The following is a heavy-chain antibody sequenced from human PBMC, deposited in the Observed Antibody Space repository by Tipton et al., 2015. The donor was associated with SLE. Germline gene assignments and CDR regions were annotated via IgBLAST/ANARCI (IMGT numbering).Heavy chain of an antibody. V-gene: IGHV3-9*01. J-gene: IGHJ3*02. D-gene: IGHD2-15*01. CDR1: GFTFDDYA. CDR3: AKGFGQGYCSDGSCFDAFDI. CDR2: ISWNSGSI. Sequence: VQLVQSGGGLVQPGRSLRLSCAASGFTFDDYAMHWVRQAPGKGLEWVSGISWNSGSIGYADSVKGRFTISRDNAKNSLYLQMNSLRAEDTALYYCAKGFGQGYCSDGSCFDAFDIWGKGTMVTVSS.